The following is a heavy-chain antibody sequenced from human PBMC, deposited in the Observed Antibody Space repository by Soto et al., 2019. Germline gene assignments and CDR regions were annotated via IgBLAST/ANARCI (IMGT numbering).Heavy chain of an antibody. D-gene: IGHD6-19*01. CDR2: IRGDGSST. CDR1: GFTFSFYW. CDR3: ARGVSSGWDYYFDY. V-gene: IGHV3-74*01. Sequence: EVQLVESGGGLVQPGGSLRLSCAASGFTFSFYWMHWVRQAPGKGLVWVSRIRGDGSSTSYADSLKGRFTISRDNANNTVYVQMNSLRVEDTAVYYCARGVSSGWDYYFDYWGQGTLVTVSS. J-gene: IGHJ4*02.